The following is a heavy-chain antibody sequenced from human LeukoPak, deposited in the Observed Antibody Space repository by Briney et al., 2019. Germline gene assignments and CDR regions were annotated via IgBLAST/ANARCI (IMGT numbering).Heavy chain of an antibody. CDR1: GFTFNIYG. D-gene: IGHD2-15*01. CDR3: AKDLVGVSDH. Sequence: GGSLRLSCAASGFTFNIYGMHWVRQAPGKGLEWVAFIRYDGSSKYYADSVKGRFTISRDNSKNTLYLQMNSLRVEDTAVFYCAKDLVGVSDHWGQGTLVIVSS. J-gene: IGHJ4*02. CDR2: IRYDGSSK. V-gene: IGHV3-30*02.